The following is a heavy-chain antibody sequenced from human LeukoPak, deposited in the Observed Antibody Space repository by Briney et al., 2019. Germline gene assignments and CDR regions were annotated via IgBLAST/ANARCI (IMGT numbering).Heavy chain of an antibody. CDR1: GVSISSYY. CDR3: ARERYSGSYYFIDY. Sequence: SETLSLTCTVSGVSISSYYWSWIRQPPGKGLEWIGYIYDSGSTNYNPSLKSRVTISVDTSKNQFSLKLSSVTAADTAVYYCARERYSGSYYFIDYWGQGTLVTVSS. V-gene: IGHV4-59*01. J-gene: IGHJ4*02. D-gene: IGHD1-26*01. CDR2: IYDSGST.